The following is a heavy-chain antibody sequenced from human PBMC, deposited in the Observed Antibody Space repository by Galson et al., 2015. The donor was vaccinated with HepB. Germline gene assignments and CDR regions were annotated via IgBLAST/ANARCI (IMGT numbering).Heavy chain of an antibody. CDR1: GGSIRSGDYY. CDR3: ARDRGNSRSSEPNFFAI. V-gene: IGHV4-30-4*01. Sequence: LSLTCTVSGGSIRSGDYYWSWLRQSPGKGLEWIGYIYDSGSTYYNPSLKSRVTISADTSKNQFSLKLSSMTAADTAVYYCARDRGNSRSSEPNFFAIWGQGTMVIVSS. CDR2: IYDSGST. J-gene: IGHJ3*02. D-gene: IGHD6-6*01.